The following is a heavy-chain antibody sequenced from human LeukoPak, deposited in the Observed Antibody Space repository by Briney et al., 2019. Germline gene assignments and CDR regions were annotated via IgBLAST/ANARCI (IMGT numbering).Heavy chain of an antibody. V-gene: IGHV4-39*01. D-gene: IGHD1-26*01. CDR2: SFSTGRT. Sequence: SETLSLTCNVSGGSVSSSNHHWAWTRQSPGMGLEWVGTSFSTGRTSQNPDPSLKGRVTLSVDTSRNQFSLQLRSLTAADTAIFYCASIPGSSTSGHHFDNWGQGTLVTVSS. CDR3: ASIPGSSTSGHHFDN. J-gene: IGHJ4*02. CDR1: GGSVSSSNHH.